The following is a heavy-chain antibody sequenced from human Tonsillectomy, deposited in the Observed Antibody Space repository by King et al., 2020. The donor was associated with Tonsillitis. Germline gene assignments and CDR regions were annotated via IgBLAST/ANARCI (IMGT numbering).Heavy chain of an antibody. J-gene: IGHJ6*02. Sequence: VQLVESGAEVKKPGESLRISCKGSGYSFTSYWISWVRQMPGKGLEWMGRIDPSDSYTNYSPSFQDHVTISADKSISTAYLQWSSLKASDTAMYYCARQEPGEFVLVVAASYYYYGMDVWGQGTTVTVSS. CDR2: IDPSDSYT. CDR3: ARQEPGEFVLVVAASYYYYGMDV. V-gene: IGHV5-10-1*03. D-gene: IGHD2-15*01. CDR1: GYSFTSYW.